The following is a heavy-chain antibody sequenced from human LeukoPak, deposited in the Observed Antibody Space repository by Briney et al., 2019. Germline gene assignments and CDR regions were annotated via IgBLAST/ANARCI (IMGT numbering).Heavy chain of an antibody. CDR1: GYTFTSYG. J-gene: IGHJ5*02. D-gene: IGHD3-3*01. Sequence: ASVKVSCKASGYTFTSYGISWVRQAPGQGLEWMGWISAYNGNTNYAQKLQGRVTMTTDTSTSTAYMELRSLRSDDTAVYYCAREITICGVVIPKNWFDPWGQGTLVTVSS. V-gene: IGHV1-18*01. CDR3: AREITICGVVIPKNWFDP. CDR2: ISAYNGNT.